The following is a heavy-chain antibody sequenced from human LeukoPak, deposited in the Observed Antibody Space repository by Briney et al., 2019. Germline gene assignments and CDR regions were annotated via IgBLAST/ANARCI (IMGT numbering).Heavy chain of an antibody. CDR3: AGGGYSYGPFDY. CDR2: INSDGSST. D-gene: IGHD5-18*01. J-gene: IGHJ4*02. V-gene: IGHV3-74*01. Sequence: SGGSLRLSCAASGFTFSSYWMHWVRQAPGKGLVWVSRINSDGSSTSYADSVKGRFTISRDNAKNTLYLQMNSLRAEDTAVYYCAGGGYSYGPFDYWGQGTLVTVSS. CDR1: GFTFSSYW.